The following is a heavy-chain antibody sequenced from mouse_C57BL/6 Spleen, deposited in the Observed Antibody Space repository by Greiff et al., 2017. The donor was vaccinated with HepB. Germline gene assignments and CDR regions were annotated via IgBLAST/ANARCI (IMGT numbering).Heavy chain of an antibody. CDR1: GYTFTSYW. V-gene: IGHV1-69*01. CDR2: IDPSDSYT. CDR3: ARGYDYDSFAY. Sequence: VQLQQPGAELVMPGASVKLSCKASGYTFTSYWMHWVKQRPGQGLEWIGEIDPSDSYTNYNQKFKGKSTLTVDKSSRTAYMQLSSLTPEDSAVYYCARGYDYDSFAYWGQGTLVTVSA. J-gene: IGHJ3*01. D-gene: IGHD2-4*01.